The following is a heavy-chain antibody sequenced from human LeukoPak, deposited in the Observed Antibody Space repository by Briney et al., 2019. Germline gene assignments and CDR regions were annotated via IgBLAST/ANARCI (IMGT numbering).Heavy chain of an antibody. V-gene: IGHV5-51*01. Sequence: GESLKISCQTSGYDFSTKWIGWVRQMPGKGLEWMGIIYPLDSITRYSPSFQGHVSISADTSISTAYLQWTSLKPSDTAIYYCARLAPDYADYWFDPWAREPWSPSPQ. CDR2: IYPLDSIT. J-gene: IGHJ5*02. CDR1: GYDFSTKW. CDR3: ARLAPDYADYWFDP. D-gene: IGHD4-17*01.